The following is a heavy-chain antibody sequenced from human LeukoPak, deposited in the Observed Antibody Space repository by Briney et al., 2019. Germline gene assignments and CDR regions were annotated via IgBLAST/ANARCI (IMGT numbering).Heavy chain of an antibody. CDR3: VKVNHYYYGMDV. Sequence: GRSLRLSCAASGFTFSSYAMHWVRQAPGKGLEYVSAISSNGGSTYYADSVKGRFTISRDNSKNTLYLQMSSLRAEDTAVYYCVKVNHYYYGMDVWGQGTTVTVSS. V-gene: IGHV3-64D*06. J-gene: IGHJ6*02. CDR1: GFTFSSYA. CDR2: ISSNGGST.